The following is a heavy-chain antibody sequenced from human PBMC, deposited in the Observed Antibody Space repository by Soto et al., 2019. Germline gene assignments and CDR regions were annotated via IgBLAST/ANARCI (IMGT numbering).Heavy chain of an antibody. D-gene: IGHD3-22*01. CDR3: ARSSYYDSSGKLDY. CDR2: IWYDGSNK. J-gene: IGHJ4*02. V-gene: IGHV3-33*01. CDR1: GFTFSSYG. Sequence: PGGSLRLSCAASGFTFSSYGMHWVRQAPGKGLEWVAVIWYDGSNKYYADSVKGRFTISRDNSKNTLYLQMNSLRAEDTAVYYCARSSYYDSSGKLDYWGQGTLVTVSS.